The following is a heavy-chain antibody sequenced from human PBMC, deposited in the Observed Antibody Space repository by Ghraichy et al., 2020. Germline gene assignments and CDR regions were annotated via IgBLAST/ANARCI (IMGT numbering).Heavy chain of an antibody. Sequence: SETLSLTCAVSGGSISSGGYSWSWIRQPPGKGLEWIGYIYHSGSTYYNPSLKSRVTISVDRSKNQFSLKLSSVTAADTAVYYCARVSGYSSSWYDPWYFDLWGRGTLVTVSS. D-gene: IGHD6-13*01. CDR3: ARVSGYSSSWYDPWYFDL. CDR2: IYHSGST. CDR1: GGSISSGGYS. V-gene: IGHV4-30-2*01. J-gene: IGHJ2*01.